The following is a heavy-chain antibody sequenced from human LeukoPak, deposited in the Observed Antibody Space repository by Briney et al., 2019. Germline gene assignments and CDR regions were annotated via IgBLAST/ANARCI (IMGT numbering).Heavy chain of an antibody. Sequence: ASVKVSCKVSGYTLTELSMHWVRQAPGKGLEWMGGFDPEDGETIYAQKFQGRVTMTEDTSTDTAYMELSSLRSEDTAVYYCARGARYSSGWYGAFDIWGQGTMVTVSS. CDR2: FDPEDGET. CDR1: GYTLTELS. D-gene: IGHD6-19*01. J-gene: IGHJ3*02. CDR3: ARGARYSSGWYGAFDI. V-gene: IGHV1-24*01.